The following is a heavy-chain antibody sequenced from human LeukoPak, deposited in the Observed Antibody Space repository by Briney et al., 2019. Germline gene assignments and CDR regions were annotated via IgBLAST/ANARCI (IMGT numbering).Heavy chain of an antibody. Sequence: GGSLRLSCAASGFTFSSYSMHWVRQAPGKGLEWVSAISGSGGSTYYADSVKGRFTISRDNSKNTLYLQMNSLRAEDTAVYYCAKGLAAAGNWFDPWGQGTLDTVSS. D-gene: IGHD6-13*01. V-gene: IGHV3-23*01. CDR2: ISGSGGST. CDR1: GFTFSSYS. CDR3: AKGLAAAGNWFDP. J-gene: IGHJ5*02.